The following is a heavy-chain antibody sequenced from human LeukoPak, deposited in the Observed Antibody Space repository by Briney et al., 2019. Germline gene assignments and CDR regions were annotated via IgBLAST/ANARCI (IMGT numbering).Heavy chain of an antibody. CDR1: GYTFTSYY. V-gene: IGHV1-46*01. CDR3: ARRIYPNWFDP. J-gene: IGHJ5*02. Sequence: ASVKVSCKASGYTFTSYYMHWVRQAPGQGLEWMGIINPSGGSTSYAQKFQGRVTMPRDMSTSTVYMELSSLRSEDTAVYYCARRIYPNWFDPWGQGTLVTVSS. D-gene: IGHD2-15*01. CDR2: INPSGGST.